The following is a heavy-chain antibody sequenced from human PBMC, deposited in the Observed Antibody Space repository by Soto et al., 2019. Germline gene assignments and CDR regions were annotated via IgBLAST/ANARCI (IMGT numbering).Heavy chain of an antibody. D-gene: IGHD4-17*01. CDR2: IIPIFGTA. Sequence: SVKVSCKASGGTFSSYAISWVRQAPGQGLEWMGGIIPIFGTANYAQKFQGRVTITADESTSTAYMELSSLRSEDTAVYYCARDYGDYADAFDIWGQGTMVTVSS. CDR3: ARDYGDYADAFDI. J-gene: IGHJ3*02. V-gene: IGHV1-69*13. CDR1: GGTFSSYA.